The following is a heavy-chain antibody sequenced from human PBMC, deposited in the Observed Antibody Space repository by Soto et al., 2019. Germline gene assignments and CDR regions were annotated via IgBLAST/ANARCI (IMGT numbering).Heavy chain of an antibody. CDR2: IYYSGST. CDR1: GGSISSSSYY. J-gene: IGHJ4*02. Sequence: SETLSLTCTVSGGSISSSSYYWGWIRQPPGKGLEWIGSIYYSGSTYYNPSLKSRVTISVDTSKNQFSLKLSSVTAADTAVYYCAREKHVNFDYWGQGTLVTVSS. V-gene: IGHV4-39*07. CDR3: AREKHVNFDY.